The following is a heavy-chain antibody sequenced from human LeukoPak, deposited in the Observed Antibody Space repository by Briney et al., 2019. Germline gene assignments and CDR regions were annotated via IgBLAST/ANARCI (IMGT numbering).Heavy chain of an antibody. V-gene: IGHV4-59*05. D-gene: IGHD4-17*01. CDR3: ARHDGDYGTNWFDP. CDR1: GGSISSYY. J-gene: IGHJ5*02. CDR2: IYYSGNT. Sequence: SETLSLTCTVSGGSISSYYWSWIRQPPGKGLEWIGSIYYSGNTYYNPSLKSRVTISLDTSKNQFSLKLSSVTAADTAVYYCARHDGDYGTNWFDPWGQGTLVTVSS.